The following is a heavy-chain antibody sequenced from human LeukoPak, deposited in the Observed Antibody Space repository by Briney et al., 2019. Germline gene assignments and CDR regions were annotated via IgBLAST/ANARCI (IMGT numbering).Heavy chain of an antibody. D-gene: IGHD6-13*01. CDR1: GFTFNNYA. CDR2: ISGSGGAT. CDR3: AKAPAAATKYYYGMDV. J-gene: IGHJ6*02. V-gene: IGHV3-23*01. Sequence: GGSLRLSCAASGFTFNNYAMSWVRQASGKGLGWVSAISGSGGATYYADSVKGRFTVSRDNSKNTLFLHMNSLRVEDTAVYYCAKAPAAATKYYYGMDVWGQGTTVTVSS.